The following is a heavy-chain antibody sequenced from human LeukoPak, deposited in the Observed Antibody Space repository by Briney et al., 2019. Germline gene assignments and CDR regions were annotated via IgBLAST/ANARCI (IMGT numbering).Heavy chain of an antibody. V-gene: IGHV4-59*01. CDR3: AGRISPTWFDP. Sequence: KPSETLSLTCTASGCSISSYYWSWIRQPPGKGLEWIGYIYYSGSTNYNPSLKSRVSISIDTSKNQFSLKLRSLTAADTAVYNCAGRISPTWFDPWGQGTLVTVSS. J-gene: IGHJ5*02. CDR2: IYYSGST. CDR1: GCSISSYY.